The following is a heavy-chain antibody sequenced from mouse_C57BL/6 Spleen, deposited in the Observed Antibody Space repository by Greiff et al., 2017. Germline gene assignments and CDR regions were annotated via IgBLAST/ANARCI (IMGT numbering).Heavy chain of an antibody. CDR3: ATYYGAS. J-gene: IGHJ3*01. CDR2: IYPSDSET. CDR1: GYTFTSYW. Sequence: QVQLQQSGAELVRPGSSVKLSCKASGYTFTSYWMDWVKQRPGQGLAWIGNIYPSDSETHYNQKFKDKATLTVDKSSSTAYMQLSSLTSEDSAVYYCATYYGASWGQGTLVTVSA. V-gene: IGHV1-61*01. D-gene: IGHD1-1*01.